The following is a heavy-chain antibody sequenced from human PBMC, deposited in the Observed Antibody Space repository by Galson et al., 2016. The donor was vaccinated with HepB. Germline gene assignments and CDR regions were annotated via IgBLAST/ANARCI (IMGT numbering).Heavy chain of an antibody. CDR1: GLPVSNDY. J-gene: IGHJ6*02. V-gene: IGHV3-53*01. CDR3: ARDPGFRNGMDL. CDR2: SYGDGRT. Sequence: SLRLSCAAYGLPVSNDYMSWVRQAPGKGLKWVSVSYGDGRTYYAESVRGRFTISRDTSKNTVFLQMNSLRGEDTAGYYCARDPGFRNGMDLWGQGTTVTV.